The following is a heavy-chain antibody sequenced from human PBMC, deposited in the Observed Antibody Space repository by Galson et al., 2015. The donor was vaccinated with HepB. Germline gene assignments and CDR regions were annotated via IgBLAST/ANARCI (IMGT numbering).Heavy chain of an antibody. Sequence: SLRLSCAASGLTFTNYAMTWVRQAPGKGLEWVSSISGSGNSIYHADSVKGRFTISRDNPKNTLSLQMNSLRAEDTAVYYCARSVPAALWGQGTLVTVSS. CDR1: GLTFTNYA. CDR3: ARSVPAAL. CDR2: ISGSGNSI. D-gene: IGHD2-2*01. J-gene: IGHJ4*02. V-gene: IGHV3-23*01.